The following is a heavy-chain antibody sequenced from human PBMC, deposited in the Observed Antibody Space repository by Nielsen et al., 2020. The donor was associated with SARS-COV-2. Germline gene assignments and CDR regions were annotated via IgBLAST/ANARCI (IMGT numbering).Heavy chain of an antibody. D-gene: IGHD3-22*01. CDR3: ARGGVWYYYDSSGYYYRFDY. CDR2: INHSGST. CDR1: GGSFSGYY. V-gene: IGHV4-34*01. J-gene: IGHJ4*02. Sequence: GSLRLSCAVYGGSFSGYYWSWIRQPPGKGLEWIGEINHSGSTNYNPSLKSRVTISVDTSKNQFSLKLSSVTAADTAVYYCARGGVWYYYDSSGYYYRFDYWGQGTLVTVSS.